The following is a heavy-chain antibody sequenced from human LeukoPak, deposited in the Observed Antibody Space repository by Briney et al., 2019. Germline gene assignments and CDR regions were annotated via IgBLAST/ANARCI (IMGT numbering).Heavy chain of an antibody. V-gene: IGHV3-69-1*02. D-gene: IGHD1-14*01. CDR1: GFTFSSYY. CDR3: ARDFRTYYFDY. J-gene: IGHJ4*02. Sequence: PGGSLRLSCAASGFTFSSYYMNWVRQAPGKGLEWVSSISSSSTIYYADSVKGRFTISRDNAKNSLYLQMNSLRAEDTAVYYCARDFRTYYFDYWGQGTLVTVSS. CDR2: ISSSSTI.